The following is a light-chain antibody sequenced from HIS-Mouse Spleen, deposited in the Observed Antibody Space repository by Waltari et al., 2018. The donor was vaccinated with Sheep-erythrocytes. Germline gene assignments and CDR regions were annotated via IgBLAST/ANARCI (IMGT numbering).Light chain of an antibody. CDR3: QAWDSSTAWV. CDR2: QDS. J-gene: IGLJ3*02. V-gene: IGLV3-1*01. CDR1: KLGDKY. Sequence: SYELTQPPSVSVSPGQTASITCSGDKLGDKYACWYQQKPGQSPVLVIYQDSKRPSGTPERFSCSNSGNTATLTISGTQAMDEADYYCQAWDSSTAWVFGGGTKLTVL.